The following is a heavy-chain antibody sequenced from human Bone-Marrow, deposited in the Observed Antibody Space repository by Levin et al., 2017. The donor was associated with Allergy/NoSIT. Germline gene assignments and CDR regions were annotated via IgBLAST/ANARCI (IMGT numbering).Heavy chain of an antibody. Sequence: PGGSLRLSCVASGFTFDDYAMHWVRRAPGKGLEWVSGINWSGGSTGYADFVKGRFTISRDNAKNSLFLQMHSLGAEDTAFYYCAKDRGAYTNYVDSWGQGTLVTVSS. CDR1: GFTFDDYA. CDR3: AKDRGAYTNYVDS. V-gene: IGHV3-9*01. CDR2: INWSGGST. J-gene: IGHJ4*02. D-gene: IGHD3-16*01.